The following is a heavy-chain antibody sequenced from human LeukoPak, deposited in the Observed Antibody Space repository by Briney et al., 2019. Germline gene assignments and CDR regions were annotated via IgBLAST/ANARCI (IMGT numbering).Heavy chain of an antibody. D-gene: IGHD1-26*01. CDR2: IKQDGGVK. CDR1: GFTFSSHW. CDR3: ARTDTRSLGYFDF. V-gene: IGHV3-7*01. J-gene: IGHJ4*02. Sequence: PGGSLRPSCSASGFTFSSHWMSWVRQAPGKGLEWVANIKQDGGVKQYVDSVKGRFTVSRDNAENSLYLQMDSLRVEDTAVYFCARTDTRSLGYFDFWGQGTLVTVSS.